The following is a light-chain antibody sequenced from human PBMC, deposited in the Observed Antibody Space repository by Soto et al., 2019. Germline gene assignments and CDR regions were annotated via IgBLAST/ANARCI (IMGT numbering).Light chain of an antibody. CDR2: GAS. CDR3: QQYNDWPRT. V-gene: IGKV3-15*01. J-gene: IGKJ1*01. CDR1: QSVGTY. Sequence: EIVMTQSPATRSVSPGERATLSCRASQSVGTYLAWYQQKPGQAPRLLIYGASTRAAGISPRFSGGGSGTEFTLTISSLQSEYFAVYYCQQYNDWPRTFGQGTKVGIK.